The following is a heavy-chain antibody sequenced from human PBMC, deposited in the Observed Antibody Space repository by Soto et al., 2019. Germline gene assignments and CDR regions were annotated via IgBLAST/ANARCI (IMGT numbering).Heavy chain of an antibody. D-gene: IGHD3-10*01. CDR2: INPNSGGT. CDR3: AREYSTYYYGSGSYYGMDV. Sequence: ASVKVSCKASGYTFTGYYMHWVRQAPGQGLEWMGWINPNSGGTNYAQKFQGRVTMTRDTSISTAYMELSRLRSDDTAVYYCAREYSTYYYGSGSYYGMDVWGQGTKVTVSS. CDR1: GYTFTGYY. V-gene: IGHV1-2*02. J-gene: IGHJ6*02.